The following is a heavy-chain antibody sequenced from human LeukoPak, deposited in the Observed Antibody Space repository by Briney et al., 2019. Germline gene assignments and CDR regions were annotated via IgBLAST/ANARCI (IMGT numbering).Heavy chain of an antibody. V-gene: IGHV4-59*01. CDR2: IYYSGST. Sequence: SSETLSLTCTVSGGSISSYYWSWIRQPPGKGLEWIGYIYYSGSTNYNPSLKSRVTISVDTSKNQFSLKLSSVTAADTAVYYCARGVVPADPGYFDYWGQGTLVTVSS. J-gene: IGHJ4*02. CDR1: GGSISSYY. CDR3: ARGVVPADPGYFDY. D-gene: IGHD2-2*01.